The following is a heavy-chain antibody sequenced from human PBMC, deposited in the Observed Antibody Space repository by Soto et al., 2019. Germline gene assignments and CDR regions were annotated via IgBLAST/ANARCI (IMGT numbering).Heavy chain of an antibody. J-gene: IGHJ4*02. CDR2: IKTKPDDGTI. D-gene: IGHD1-1*01. CDR1: VLIFSDVW. Sequence: GGSLRRSCAASVLIFSDVWMTWVRQAPGKGLEWVGRIKTKPDDGTIDYAAPVRGRFTISRDDSKNTLYLQMTSLTPDDTGVYYCTTSNLGVDFWGPGTLVTVSS. CDR3: TTSNLGVDF. V-gene: IGHV3-15*01.